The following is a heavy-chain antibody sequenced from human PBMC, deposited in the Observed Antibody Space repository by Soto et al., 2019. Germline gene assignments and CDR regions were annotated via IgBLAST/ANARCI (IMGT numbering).Heavy chain of an antibody. V-gene: IGHV4-39*01. CDR1: GGSISRTTYY. CDR3: ARRHGLDIDPYY. D-gene: IGHD3-10*01. Sequence: SETLSLTCSGSGGSITGGSISRTTYYWGWMRQPPGKGLEWIASFFIGGNTYYNPSLKSRVTTSVDTSKNQFSLKLSSVTAADTPVYFCARRHGLDIDPYYWGPGTLVTISS. CDR2: FFIGGNT. J-gene: IGHJ4*02.